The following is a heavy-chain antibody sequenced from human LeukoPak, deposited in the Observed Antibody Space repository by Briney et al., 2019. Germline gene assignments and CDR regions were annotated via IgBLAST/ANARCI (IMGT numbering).Heavy chain of an antibody. D-gene: IGHD2-2*01. CDR1: GFMFSNFA. V-gene: IGHV3-23*01. CDR2: IYYSGGNT. Sequence: GGSLRLSCAASGFMFSNFAMRWVRQTPGKGLEWVSTIYYSGGNTYSADSVKGRFTISRDNAKNTLYLQMNSLRAEYTAVYYCAKDQGQAVVPRRFDYWGQGTLVTVSS. CDR3: AKDQGQAVVPRRFDY. J-gene: IGHJ4*02.